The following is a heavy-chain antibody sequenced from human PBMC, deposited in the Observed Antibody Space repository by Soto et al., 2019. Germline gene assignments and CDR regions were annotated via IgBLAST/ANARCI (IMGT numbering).Heavy chain of an antibody. CDR2: IKQDGSEK. J-gene: IGHJ4*02. D-gene: IGHD6-13*01. CDR3: ARGYSSSWYGDYFDY. Sequence: EVQLVESGGGLVQPGGSLRLSCAASGFTFSSYWMSWVRQAPGKGLEWVANIKQDGSEKYYVDSVKGRFTISRDNAKNSLYLQMNSLRAEDTAVYYCARGYSSSWYGDYFDYWGQGTLVTVSS. V-gene: IGHV3-7*01. CDR1: GFTFSSYW.